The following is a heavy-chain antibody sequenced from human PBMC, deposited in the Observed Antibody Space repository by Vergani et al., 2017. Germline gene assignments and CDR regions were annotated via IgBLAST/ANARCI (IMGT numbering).Heavy chain of an antibody. CDR2: IKSNADGGSA. CDR1: EFTFSDVW. V-gene: IGHV3-15*01. J-gene: IGHJ3*02. Sequence: EGQLVESGGGLVKPGGSLRLSCAASEFTFSDVWMSWVRQAPGKGLEWVARIKSNADGGSADYAASVKGRFIISRDDSKNFLYLQMNSLKTEDTAVYYCTRGTMGAFDIWGQGTMVTVSS. CDR3: TRGTMGAFDI. D-gene: IGHD3-10*01.